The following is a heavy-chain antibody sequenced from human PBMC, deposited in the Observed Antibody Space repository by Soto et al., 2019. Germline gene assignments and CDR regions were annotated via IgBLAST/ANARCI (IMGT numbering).Heavy chain of an antibody. CDR1: GYTFTDYF. Sequence: ASVKVSCKAAGYTFTDYFIHWVRQAPGQGFEWMGWINPKSRGTTYAQKFQGRVTMTRDTSNTTAYMELRGLRSDDTAIYYCARVTLRAGNWFDPWGQGTLVTVSS. CDR2: INPKSRGT. CDR3: ARVTLRAGNWFDP. V-gene: IGHV1-2*02. J-gene: IGHJ5*02.